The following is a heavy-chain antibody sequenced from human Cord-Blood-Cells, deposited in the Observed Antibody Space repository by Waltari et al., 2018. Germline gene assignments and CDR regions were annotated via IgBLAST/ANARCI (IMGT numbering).Heavy chain of an antibody. CDR1: GGTFSSYA. D-gene: IGHD6-13*01. Sequence: QVQLVQSGAEVKKPGSSVKVSCKASGGTFSSYAISWVRQATGQGLEWMGGIIPIFGTANYAQKFQGRVTITADESTSTAYMELSSLRSEDTAVYYCASGSSSSWYGDYYYGMDVWGQGTTVTVSS. J-gene: IGHJ6*02. CDR2: IIPIFGTA. CDR3: ASGSSSSWYGDYYYGMDV. V-gene: IGHV1-69*01.